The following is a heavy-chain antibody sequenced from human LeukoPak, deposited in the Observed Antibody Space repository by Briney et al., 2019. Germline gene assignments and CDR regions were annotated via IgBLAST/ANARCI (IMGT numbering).Heavy chain of an antibody. Sequence: PGGSLRLSCAASGFTFSSYAMSWVRQAPGKGLEWVSGISGSGGSIYYADSEKGRFTISRDNSKNTLYLQMNSLRAEDTAVYYCAKTALYYDILTGYYNVGYFQHWGQGTLVTVSS. CDR1: GFTFSSYA. CDR3: AKTALYYDILTGYYNVGYFQH. D-gene: IGHD3-9*01. J-gene: IGHJ1*01. CDR2: ISGSGGSI. V-gene: IGHV3-23*01.